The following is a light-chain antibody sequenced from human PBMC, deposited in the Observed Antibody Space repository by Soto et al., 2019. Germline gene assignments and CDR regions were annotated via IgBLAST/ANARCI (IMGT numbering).Light chain of an antibody. CDR1: KSVGSY. V-gene: IGKV3-11*01. CDR3: QQRHNWPPTIT. CDR2: DAS. Sequence: EIVLTQSPATLSLSPGDRVTLYCRASKSVGSYLAWYQQNPGQAPRLLIYDASNRATGIPPRFSGSASGTDFSLTISSLEPEDVAVYYCQQRHNWPPTITFGQGTRLEIK. J-gene: IGKJ5*01.